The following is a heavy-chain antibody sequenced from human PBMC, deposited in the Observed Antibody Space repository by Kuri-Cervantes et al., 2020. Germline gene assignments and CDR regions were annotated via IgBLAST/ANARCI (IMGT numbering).Heavy chain of an antibody. Sequence: LSLTCAASGFTFSSYGMHWVRQAPGKGLEWVAVISYDGSNKYYADSVKGRFTISRDNSKNTLYLQMNSLRAEDTAVYYCARHGGRLDYWGQGTLVTVSS. CDR2: ISYDGSNK. D-gene: IGHD4-23*01. CDR1: GFTFSSYG. V-gene: IGHV3-30*03. J-gene: IGHJ4*02. CDR3: ARHGGRLDY.